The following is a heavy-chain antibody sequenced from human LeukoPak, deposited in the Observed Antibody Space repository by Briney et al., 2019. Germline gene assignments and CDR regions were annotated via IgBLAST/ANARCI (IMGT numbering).Heavy chain of an antibody. CDR1: GYTFTSYD. CDR3: ASASRIAIFGMVNYDLDV. CDR2: MNPNSGNT. J-gene: IGHJ6*02. D-gene: IGHD3-3*01. V-gene: IGHV1-8*01. Sequence: ASVKVSCKASGYTFTSYDINWVRQATGQGLEWMGWMNPNSGNTGYAQKFQGRATMTRNTSISTAYMELSSLRSEDTAVYYCASASRIAIFGMVNYDLDVWGRGTTVTVSS.